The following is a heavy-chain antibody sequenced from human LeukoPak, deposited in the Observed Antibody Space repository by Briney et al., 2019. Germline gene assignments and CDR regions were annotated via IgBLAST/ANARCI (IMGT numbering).Heavy chain of an antibody. D-gene: IGHD4-17*01. CDR1: GYSISSGYY. Sequence: SETLSLTCTVSGYSISSGYYWGWIRQPPGKGLEWIGSIYHSGRTFYNPSLKSRVTISVDTSKNQFSPKLSSVTAADTAVYYCARVTYGDPPYFDYWGQRTLVTVSS. V-gene: IGHV4-38-2*02. CDR3: ARVTYGDPPYFDY. J-gene: IGHJ4*02. CDR2: IYHSGRT.